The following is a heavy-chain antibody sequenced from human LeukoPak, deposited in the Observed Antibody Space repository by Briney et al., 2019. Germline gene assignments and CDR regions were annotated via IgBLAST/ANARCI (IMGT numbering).Heavy chain of an antibody. CDR2: IYHSGST. Sequence: TPSETLSLTCAVYGGSFSGYYWGWIRQPPGKGLEWIGSIYHSGSTYYNPSLKSRVTISVDTSKNQFSLKLSSVTAADTAVYYCARDHMGRTNAFDIWGQGTMVTVSS. CDR1: GGSFSGYY. J-gene: IGHJ3*02. V-gene: IGHV4-38-2*02. CDR3: ARDHMGRTNAFDI. D-gene: IGHD2-15*01.